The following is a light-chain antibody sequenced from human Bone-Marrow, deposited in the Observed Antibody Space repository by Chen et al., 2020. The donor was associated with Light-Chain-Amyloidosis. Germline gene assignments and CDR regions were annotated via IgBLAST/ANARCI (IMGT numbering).Light chain of an antibody. J-gene: IGKJ2*01. CDR1: QSVSSN. Sequence: EIVMTQPPATLSVSPGERATLSCRASQSVSSNLAWYQQKPGPAPRLLIFGASTRATGIPASFSGGGAGTEFTLTISSLQSEDFALYYCQQYINWPPMYTFGQGTKLVIK. V-gene: IGKV3-15*01. CDR2: GAS. CDR3: QQYINWPPMYT.